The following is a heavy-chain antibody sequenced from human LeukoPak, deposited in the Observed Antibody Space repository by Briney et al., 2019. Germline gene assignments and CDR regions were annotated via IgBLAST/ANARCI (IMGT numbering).Heavy chain of an antibody. V-gene: IGHV1-58*01. Sequence: SVKVSCKASGFTFTSSAVQWVRQARGQRLEWIGWIVVGSGNTNYAQKFQERVTITRDMSTSTAYMELSSLRSEDTAVYYCARDSEVYYGSGSYYKSDYWGQGTLVTVSS. D-gene: IGHD3-10*01. CDR1: GFTFTSSA. J-gene: IGHJ4*02. CDR2: IVVGSGNT. CDR3: ARDSEVYYGSGSYYKSDY.